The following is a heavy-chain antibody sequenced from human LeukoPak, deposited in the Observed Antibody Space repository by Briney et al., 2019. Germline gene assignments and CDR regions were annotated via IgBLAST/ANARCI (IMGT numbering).Heavy chain of an antibody. D-gene: IGHD6-19*01. J-gene: IGHJ4*02. CDR3: AKEVSSGFIDY. Sequence: PGGSLRLSCAASGFTVSGNYMTWVRQAPGEGLEWAAVISYDGSTKYYADSVKGRFTISRDNSKNTLYLQMNSLRAEDTAIYYCAKEVSSGFIDYWGQGTLVTVSS. CDR1: GFTVSGNY. CDR2: ISYDGSTK. V-gene: IGHV3-30*18.